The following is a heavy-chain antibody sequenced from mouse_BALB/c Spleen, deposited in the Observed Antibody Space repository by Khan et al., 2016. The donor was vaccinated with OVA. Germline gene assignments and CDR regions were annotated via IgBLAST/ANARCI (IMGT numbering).Heavy chain of an antibody. CDR2: IDPASDNT. V-gene: IGHV14-3*02. Sequence: VQLQQSGAELVKPGASVKLSCTASGFNIEDTYTHWVRQRPEQGLEWIGRIDPASDNTKYDPKFQGKATITLETSSNTAYLQLSSLTSEDTAVYYCARSYYGVYWGQGTTLTVSS. CDR3: ARSYYGVY. J-gene: IGHJ2*01. CDR1: GFNIEDTY. D-gene: IGHD1-2*01.